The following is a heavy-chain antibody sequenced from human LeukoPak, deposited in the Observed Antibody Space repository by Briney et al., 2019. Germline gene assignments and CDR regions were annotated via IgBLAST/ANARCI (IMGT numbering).Heavy chain of an antibody. D-gene: IGHD1-26*01. Sequence: GGSLRLSCAASGFTFSFYEMNWVRQAPGKGLEWVSDISSSGSTIYYTDSVKGRFTISRDNAKNSLYLQMNSLRAEDTGVYYCARVGGSGRNFDYWGQGTLVTVSS. J-gene: IGHJ4*02. CDR3: ARVGGSGRNFDY. CDR1: GFTFSFYE. CDR2: ISSSGSTI. V-gene: IGHV3-48*03.